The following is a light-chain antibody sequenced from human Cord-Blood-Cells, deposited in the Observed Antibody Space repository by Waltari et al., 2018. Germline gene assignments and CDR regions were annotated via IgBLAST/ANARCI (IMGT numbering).Light chain of an antibody. CDR2: EGS. V-gene: IGLV2-23*01. CDR3: CSYAGSWV. Sequence: QSALTQPASVSGSPGQSITISCTGTSSYVGSYNLVSWYQQHPGKAPKPMIYEGSKRPSGVSNRFSGSKSGNTASLTISGLQAEDEADYYCCSYAGSWVFGGGTKLTVL. J-gene: IGLJ3*02. CDR1: SSYVGSYNL.